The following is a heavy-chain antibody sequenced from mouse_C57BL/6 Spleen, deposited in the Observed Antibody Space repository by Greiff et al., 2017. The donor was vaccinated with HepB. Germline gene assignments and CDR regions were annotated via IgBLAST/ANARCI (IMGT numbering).Heavy chain of an antibody. CDR1: GYSFTSYY. D-gene: IGHD1-1*01. J-gene: IGHJ2*01. CDR3: ARRGYYGSSFQYYFDY. CDR2: IYPGSGNT. Sequence: VMLVESGPELVKPGASVKISCKASGYSFTSYYIHWVKQRPGQGLEWIGWIYPGSGNTKYNEKFKGKATLTADTSSSTAYMQLSSLTSEDSAVYYCARRGYYGSSFQYYFDYWGQGTTLTVSS. V-gene: IGHV1-66*01.